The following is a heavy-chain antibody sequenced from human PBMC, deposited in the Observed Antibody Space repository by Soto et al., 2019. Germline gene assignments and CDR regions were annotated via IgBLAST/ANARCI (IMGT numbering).Heavy chain of an antibody. D-gene: IGHD2-8*01. CDR1: GFTHSSYA. CDR2: ISYDGSNK. V-gene: IGHV3-30-3*01. Sequence: PGGSLRLSCAASGFTHSSYAMHSDCQAPGKERKRVAFISYDGSNKYYADSVKGRFTISRDNSKNTLYLQMNSLRAEDTAVYYCARDRNRRYCTNGVCYTYYYYGMDVWGQGTTGTVSS. J-gene: IGHJ6*02. CDR3: ARDRNRRYCTNGVCYTYYYYGMDV.